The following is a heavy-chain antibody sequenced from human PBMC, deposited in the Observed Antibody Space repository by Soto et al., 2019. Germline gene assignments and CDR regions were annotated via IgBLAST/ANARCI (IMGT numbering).Heavy chain of an antibody. J-gene: IGHJ6*02. V-gene: IGHV4-34*01. Sequence: SETLSLTCAVYGGPFSGYYWSWIRQPPGKGLEWIGEINHSGSTNYNPSLKSRVTISVDTSKNQFSLKLSSVTAADTAVYYCARGYITIFGVVKSSYYYGMDVWGQGTTVTVSS. D-gene: IGHD3-3*01. CDR2: INHSGST. CDR1: GGPFSGYY. CDR3: ARGYITIFGVVKSSYYYGMDV.